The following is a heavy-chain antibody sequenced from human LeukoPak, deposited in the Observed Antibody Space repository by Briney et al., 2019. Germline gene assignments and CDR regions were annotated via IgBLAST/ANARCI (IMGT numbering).Heavy chain of an antibody. CDR3: AKATTLWFGEPPSAFDI. D-gene: IGHD3-10*01. V-gene: IGHV3-21*04. CDR1: GFTFSVYS. CDR2: ISSSSRDI. Sequence: PGGSLRLSCAASGFTFSVYSMNWVRQAPGKGLEWVSSISSSSRDIYYADSVKGRFTISRDNSKNTLYLQMNSLRAEDTAVYYCAKATTLWFGEPPSAFDIWGQGTMVTVSS. J-gene: IGHJ3*02.